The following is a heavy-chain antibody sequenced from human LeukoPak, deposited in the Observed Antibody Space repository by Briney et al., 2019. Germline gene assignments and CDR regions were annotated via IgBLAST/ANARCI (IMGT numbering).Heavy chain of an antibody. CDR3: ARDLSTTGLVPHYYYYMDV. Sequence: SSVKVSCKASGGTFSSYAISWVRQAPGQGLEWMGGIIPIFGTANYAQKFQGRVTITADESTSTAYMELSSLRSEDTAVYYCARDLSTTGLVPHYYYYMDVWGKGTTVTVS. CDR2: IIPIFGTA. D-gene: IGHD1-1*01. J-gene: IGHJ6*03. V-gene: IGHV1-69*01. CDR1: GGTFSSYA.